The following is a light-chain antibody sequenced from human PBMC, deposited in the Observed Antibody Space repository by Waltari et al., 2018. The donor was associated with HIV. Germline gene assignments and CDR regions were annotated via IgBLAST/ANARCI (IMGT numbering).Light chain of an antibody. V-gene: IGLV1-40*01. J-gene: IGLJ2*01. CDR2: KNI. CDR1: SSHIGAGYD. Sequence: HSLLTQPPSVSGAPGQRVTISCTGSSSHIGAGYDVPWYQTYPGTAPKLLIFKNINRPSGVPDRFSASKSVTSASLVITGRQPEDEADYYCQSYDRSLTWVFGGGTSLTVL. CDR3: QSYDRSLTWV.